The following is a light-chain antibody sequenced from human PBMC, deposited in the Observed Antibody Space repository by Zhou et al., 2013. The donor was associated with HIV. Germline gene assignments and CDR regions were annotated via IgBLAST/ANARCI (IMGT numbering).Light chain of an antibody. Sequence: EIVLTQSPATLFLSPGERATFSCRASQSVSSRYLAWYQQKPGQAPRVLIYGASNRATGIPDRFSGSGSGTDFTLTISSLEPEDFAVYYCQQRRNWPLITFGGGTKVEIK. V-gene: IGKV3D-20*02. CDR2: GAS. CDR3: QQRRNWPLIT. J-gene: IGKJ4*01. CDR1: QSVSSRY.